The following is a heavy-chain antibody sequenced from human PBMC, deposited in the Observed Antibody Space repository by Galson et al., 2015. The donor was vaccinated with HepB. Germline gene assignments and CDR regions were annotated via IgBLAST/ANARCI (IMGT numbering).Heavy chain of an antibody. D-gene: IGHD4-23*01. J-gene: IGHJ4*02. CDR3: ARPYGGNYHFDY. CDR1: GFTFSSYA. CDR2: ISGSGGST. Sequence: SLRLSCAASGFTFSSYAMSWVRQAPGKGLEWVSSISGSGGSTYYADSVNGRFTISRDNSKNTLYLQMNSLRAEDTAVYYCARPYGGNYHFDYWGQGTLVTVSS. V-gene: IGHV3-23*01.